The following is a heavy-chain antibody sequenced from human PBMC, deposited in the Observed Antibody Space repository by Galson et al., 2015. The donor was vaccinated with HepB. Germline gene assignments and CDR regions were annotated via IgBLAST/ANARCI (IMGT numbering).Heavy chain of an antibody. D-gene: IGHD2-8*01. Sequence: SVKASCKASGYTFTDYYIHWVRQAPGRGLEWMGRFDPNNGGTNYAQKFQGRVSMTRDTSISTAYMDLSRLRSDDTAVYYCARDLRENGVTELDYWGQGTLVTVSS. CDR1: GYTFTDYY. CDR3: ARDLRENGVTELDY. J-gene: IGHJ4*02. V-gene: IGHV1-2*06. CDR2: FDPNNGGT.